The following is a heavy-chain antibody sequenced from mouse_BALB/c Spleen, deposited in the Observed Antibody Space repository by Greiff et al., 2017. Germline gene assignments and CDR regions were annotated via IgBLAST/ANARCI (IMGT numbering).Heavy chain of an antibody. CDR1: GFSLTSYG. Sequence: VKLQESGPGLVAPSQSLSITCTVSGFSLTSYGVHWVRQPPGKGLEWLGVIWAGGSTNYNSALMSRLSISKDNSKSQVFLKMNSLQTDDTAMYYCARDPHTTATSLDYWGQGTTLTVSS. CDR3: ARDPHTTATSLDY. D-gene: IGHD1-2*01. CDR2: IWAGGST. J-gene: IGHJ2*01. V-gene: IGHV2-9*02.